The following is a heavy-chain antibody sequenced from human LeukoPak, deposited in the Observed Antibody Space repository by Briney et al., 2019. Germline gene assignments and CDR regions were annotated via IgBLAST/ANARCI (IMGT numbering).Heavy chain of an antibody. CDR2: ITSSGSTI. CDR3: ARVAYSYYFDY. Sequence: GGSLRLSCAASAFTFSTYAMSWVRQAPGKGLKWVSYITSSGSTIYYADSVKGRFTISRDNAKNSLYLQMNSLRAEDTAVYYCARVAYSYYFDYWGQGTLVTVSS. D-gene: IGHD3-16*01. CDR1: AFTFSTYA. V-gene: IGHV3-48*03. J-gene: IGHJ4*02.